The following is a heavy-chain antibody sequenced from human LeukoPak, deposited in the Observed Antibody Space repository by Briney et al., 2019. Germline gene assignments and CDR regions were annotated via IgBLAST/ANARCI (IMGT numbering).Heavy chain of an antibody. Sequence: GRSLRLSCAASGFTFSSYAMHWVRQAPGKGLEWVAVISYDGSNKYYADSVKGRFTISRDNSKNTLYLQMNSLRAEDMAVYYCARDGPDDSIDYWGQGTLVTVSS. J-gene: IGHJ4*02. CDR3: ARDGPDDSIDY. CDR2: ISYDGSNK. D-gene: IGHD3-22*01. CDR1: GFTFSSYA. V-gene: IGHV3-30-3*01.